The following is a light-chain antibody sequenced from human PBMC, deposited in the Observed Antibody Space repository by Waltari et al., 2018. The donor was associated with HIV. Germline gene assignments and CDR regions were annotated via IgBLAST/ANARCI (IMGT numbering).Light chain of an antibody. CDR1: KLGNTY. J-gene: IGLJ2*01. CDR3: QAWDSSTVV. Sequence: SYEVTQPPSVSVSPGQTASITCSGHKLGNTYTAWYQQKPGQSPVLVIYEDNKRRSGTPGRFAGANAGDTATLTIGGTQAMDEADYYCQAWDSSTVVFGGGTRLTVL. V-gene: IGLV3-1*01. CDR2: EDN.